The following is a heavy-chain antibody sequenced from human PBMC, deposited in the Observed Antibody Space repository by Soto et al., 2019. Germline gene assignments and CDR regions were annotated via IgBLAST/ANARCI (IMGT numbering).Heavy chain of an antibody. D-gene: IGHD3-10*01. V-gene: IGHV1-3*01. CDR1: GYTFTSYA. J-gene: IGHJ6*02. Sequence: ASVKVSCKASGYTFTSYAMDWVRQAPGQRLEWMGWINAGNGNTKYSQKFQGRVTITRDTSASTAYMELSSLRSEDTAVYYCASSRITMVPYGMDVWGQGTTVTVSS. CDR2: INAGNGNT. CDR3: ASSRITMVPYGMDV.